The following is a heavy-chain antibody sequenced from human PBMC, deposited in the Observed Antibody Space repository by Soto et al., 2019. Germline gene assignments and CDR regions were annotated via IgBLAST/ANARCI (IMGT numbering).Heavy chain of an antibody. D-gene: IGHD1-1*01. V-gene: IGHV3-21*05. CDR2: ISSNSDKT. CDR1: GFRFSEHS. CDR3: ASWHEREHAYDV. J-gene: IGHJ3*01. Sequence: VVLVESGGGLVSPGGSLRLSCVASGFRFSEHSMNWVRQAPGKGLQWISYISSNSDKTYYADSVKGRFTTSSDRSKSTVYLQMNDLRPDDTAVYYCASWHEREHAYDVWGQGTTVIVSS.